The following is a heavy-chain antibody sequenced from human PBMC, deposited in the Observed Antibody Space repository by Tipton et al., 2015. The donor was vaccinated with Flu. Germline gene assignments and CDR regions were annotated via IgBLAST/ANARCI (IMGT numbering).Heavy chain of an antibody. CDR3: ARILWDSSGYYYFDP. CDR2: IRSKPYGGTT. D-gene: IGHD3-22*01. V-gene: IGHV3-49*04. CDR1: GFTFADFA. J-gene: IGHJ5*02. Sequence: SLRLSCTASGFTFADFAMSWVRQAPGKGLEWVGFIRSKPYGGTTEYAASVKGRFTISRDDSETIAYLQMTSLKTEDTAFYYCARILWDSSGYYYFDPWGQGTLVTVSS.